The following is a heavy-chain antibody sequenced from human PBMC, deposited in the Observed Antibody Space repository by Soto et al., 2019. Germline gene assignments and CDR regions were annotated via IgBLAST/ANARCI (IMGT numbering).Heavy chain of an antibody. J-gene: IGHJ6*02. Sequence: EVQLLESGGGLLQPGGSLRLSCAASGFTFSDYAMNWVRQAPGKGPEWVSAVSGSGINTDYADSVKGRFTISRDNSNNTVYLQMNSLRDEDTAVYYCAKDHAVYSGYDYYYGMDVWGQGTTVTVSS. CDR3: AKDHAVYSGYDYYYGMDV. CDR2: VSGSGINT. D-gene: IGHD5-12*01. CDR1: GFTFSDYA. V-gene: IGHV3-23*01.